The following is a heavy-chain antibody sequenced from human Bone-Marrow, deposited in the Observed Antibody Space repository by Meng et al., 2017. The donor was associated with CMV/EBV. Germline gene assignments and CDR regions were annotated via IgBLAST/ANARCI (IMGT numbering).Heavy chain of an antibody. CDR2: ISSSSSTI. V-gene: IGHV3-48*04. CDR1: GFTFSSYS. D-gene: IGHD2-2*01. CDR3: ARVGVVPAAIARDYYYGMDV. Sequence: GGSLRLSCAASGFTFSSYSMNWVRQAPGKGLEWVSYISSSSSTIYYADSVKGRFTISRDNAKNSLYLQMNSLRAEDTAVYYCARVGVVPAAIARDYYYGMDVWGQGTTVTVSS. J-gene: IGHJ6*02.